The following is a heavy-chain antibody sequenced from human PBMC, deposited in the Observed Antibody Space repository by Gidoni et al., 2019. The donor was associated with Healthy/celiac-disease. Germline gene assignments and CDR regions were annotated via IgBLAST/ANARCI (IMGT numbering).Heavy chain of an antibody. D-gene: IGHD3-22*01. V-gene: IGHV3-30-3*01. Sequence: QVQLVESGGGGVQPGRSLRLHCAASGFTFSRSAMHWVRQAPGKGLEWVAVISYDGSNKYYAASVKGRFTISRDNSKNTLSLQMNSLRAEDTAVYYCARDYYDSSGYADYWGQGTLVTVSS. CDR2: ISYDGSNK. J-gene: IGHJ4*02. CDR3: ARDYYDSSGYADY. CDR1: GFTFSRSA.